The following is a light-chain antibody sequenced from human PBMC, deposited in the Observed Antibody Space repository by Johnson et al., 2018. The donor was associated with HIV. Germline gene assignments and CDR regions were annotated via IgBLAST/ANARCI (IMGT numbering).Light chain of an antibody. V-gene: IGLV1-51*01. Sequence: QSVLTQPPSVSAAPGQKVTISCSGSSSNIGKNYVYWYQSLPGTAPKLLIYENDRRPSGIPDRFSASKSGTSATLAITGLQTGDEADYYCGTWISTGSVFGSGTKVTVL. J-gene: IGLJ1*01. CDR1: SSNIGKNY. CDR2: END. CDR3: GTWISTGSV.